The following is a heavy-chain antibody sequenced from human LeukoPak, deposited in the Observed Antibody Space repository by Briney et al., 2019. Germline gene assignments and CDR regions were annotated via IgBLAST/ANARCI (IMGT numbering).Heavy chain of an antibody. CDR1: GDSVTSNSAA. J-gene: IGHJ4*03. D-gene: IGHD3-10*01. V-gene: IGHV6-1*01. CDR2: TYYRSKWYN. CDR3: ARDPGLLWFGECYFDY. Sequence: SQTLSLTCAISGDSVTSNSAAWNWIRQSPSRGLEWLGRTYYRSKWYNDYAVSVKSRITINPDTSKNQFSLQLNSVTPEDTAVYYCARDPGLLWFGECYFDYWGQGTLVTVSS.